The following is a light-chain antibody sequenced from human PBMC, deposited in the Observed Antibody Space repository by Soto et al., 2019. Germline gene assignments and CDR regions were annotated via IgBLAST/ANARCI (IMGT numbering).Light chain of an antibody. CDR1: QSVSSN. J-gene: IGKJ1*01. CDR2: GSS. V-gene: IGKV3-15*01. Sequence: EIVMTQSPATLSVSPGERATLSCRASQSVSSNLAWYQQKPGQAPRLLIYGSSTRATGIPARFSGSGSGTEFTLTISSLQAEDFSVDYCQQYNNWPSFGQGTKVAIK. CDR3: QQYNNWPS.